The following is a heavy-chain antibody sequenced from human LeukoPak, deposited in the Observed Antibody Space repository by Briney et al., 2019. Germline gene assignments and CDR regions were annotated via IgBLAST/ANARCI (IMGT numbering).Heavy chain of an antibody. V-gene: IGHV4-59*01. CDR3: ARGVAGYGPYDY. D-gene: IGHD5-12*01. CDR2: MYYSGTT. J-gene: IGHJ4*02. CDR1: GDSISTYY. Sequence: SETLSLTCTVSGDSISTYYWSWIRQPPGKGLEWIGYMYYSGTTHYNPSLKSRVNISLDTHKNQFSLRLNSVTAADTAVYYCARGVAGYGPYDYWGQGTLVTVSS.